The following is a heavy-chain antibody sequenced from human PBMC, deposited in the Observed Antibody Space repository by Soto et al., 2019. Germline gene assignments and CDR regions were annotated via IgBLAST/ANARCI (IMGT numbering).Heavy chain of an antibody. J-gene: IGHJ4*02. V-gene: IGHV3-74*03. CDR1: GFTLSMYW. Sequence: HPGGSLRLSCAASGFTLSMYWMHWVRQAPGKGLLWVSRINSDGTDTTYADSVKGRFTISRDNAKNTVYLQMNGLRAEDTAVYYCAREVGRGSGSYYLDYWGQETLVTVSS. D-gene: IGHD3-16*01. CDR2: INSDGTDT. CDR3: AREVGRGSGSYYLDY.